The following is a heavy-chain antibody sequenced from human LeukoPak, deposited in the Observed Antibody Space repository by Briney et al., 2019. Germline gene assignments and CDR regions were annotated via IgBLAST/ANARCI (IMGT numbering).Heavy chain of an antibody. CDR3: ARGSRTNYYYYYYMDV. Sequence: GGSLRLSCAASGFTFSNAWMSWVRQAPGKGLEWVGRIKSKTDGGTTDYAAPVKGRFTISRDDSKNTLYLQMNSLRAEDTAVYYCARGSRTNYYYYYYMDVWGKGTTVTVSS. J-gene: IGHJ6*03. V-gene: IGHV3-15*01. CDR2: IKSKTDGGTT. D-gene: IGHD6-13*01. CDR1: GFTFSNAW.